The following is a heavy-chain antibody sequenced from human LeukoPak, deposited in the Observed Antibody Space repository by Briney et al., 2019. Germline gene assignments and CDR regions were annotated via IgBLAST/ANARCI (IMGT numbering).Heavy chain of an antibody. D-gene: IGHD3-10*01. CDR3: ARDLGGRAFDI. V-gene: IGHV3-64*01. CDR1: GFTFSSYA. Sequence: PGGSLRLSCAASGFTFSSYAMHWVRQAPGKGLEYVSAISSNGGSTYYANSVKGRFTISRDNSKNTLYLQMGSLRAEDMAVHYCARDLGGRAFDIWGQGTMVTVSS. CDR2: ISSNGGST. J-gene: IGHJ3*02.